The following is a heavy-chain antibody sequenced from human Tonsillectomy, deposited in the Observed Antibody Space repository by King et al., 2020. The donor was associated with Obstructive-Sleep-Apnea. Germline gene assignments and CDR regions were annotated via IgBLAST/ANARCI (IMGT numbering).Heavy chain of an antibody. CDR3: ASAFYDSSGYYTFDY. CDR1: GYTFTSYY. J-gene: IGHJ4*02. Sequence: QLVQSGAEVKKPGASVKVSCKASGYTFTSYYMHWVRQAPGQGLEWMVIINPSGGSTSYAQKFQGRVTMTRDTSTSTVYMELSSLRSEDTAVYYCASAFYDSSGYYTFDYWGQGTLVTVSS. CDR2: INPSGGST. D-gene: IGHD3-22*01. V-gene: IGHV1-46*03.